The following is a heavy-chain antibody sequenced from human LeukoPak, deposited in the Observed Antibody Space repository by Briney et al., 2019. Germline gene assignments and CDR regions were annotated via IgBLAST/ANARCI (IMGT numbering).Heavy chain of an antibody. CDR1: GYTLTELS. V-gene: IGHV1-24*01. CDR3: ATALVLWFGEERALFDY. CDR2: FDPEDGET. J-gene: IGHJ4*02. Sequence: ASVKVSCKVSGYTLTELSMHWVRQAPGKGLEWMGGFDPEDGETIYAQKFQDRVTMTEDTSTDTAYMELSSLRSEDTAVYYCATALVLWFGEERALFDYWGQGTLVTVSS. D-gene: IGHD3-10*01.